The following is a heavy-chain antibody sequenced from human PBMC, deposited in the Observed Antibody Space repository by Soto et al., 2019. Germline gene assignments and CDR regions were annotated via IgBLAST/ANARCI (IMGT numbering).Heavy chain of an antibody. CDR2: ISYDGSNK. CDR3: AKDRSGGWGGWTFDY. CDR1: GFTFSSYG. D-gene: IGHD6-19*01. J-gene: IGHJ4*02. Sequence: QVQLVESGGGVVQPGRSLRLSCAASGFTFSSYGMHWVRQAPGKGLEWVAVISYDGSNKYYADSVKGRFTISRDNSKNTLYLQMNSLRAEDTAVYYCAKDRSGGWGGWTFDYWGQGTLVTVCS. V-gene: IGHV3-30*18.